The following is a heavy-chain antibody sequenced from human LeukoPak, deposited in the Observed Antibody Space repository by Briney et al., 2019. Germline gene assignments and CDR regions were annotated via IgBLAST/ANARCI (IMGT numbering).Heavy chain of an antibody. Sequence: PGRSLRLSCAASGFTFSSYWMHWVRQAPGKGLVWVSRINSDGISTNYADSVKGRFTISRDNAKNTLYLQMNSLRAEDMAVYYCARAGYSSSWYTFDYWGQGTLVTVSS. D-gene: IGHD6-13*01. CDR1: GFTFSSYW. J-gene: IGHJ4*02. CDR2: INSDGIST. CDR3: ARAGYSSSWYTFDY. V-gene: IGHV3-74*01.